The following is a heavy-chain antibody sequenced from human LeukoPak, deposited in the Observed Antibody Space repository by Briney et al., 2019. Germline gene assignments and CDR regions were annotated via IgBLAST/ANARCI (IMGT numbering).Heavy chain of an antibody. Sequence: PGGSLRLSCAASGFTVSSNYMSWVRQAPGKGLEWVSVIYSGGGTYYADSVKGRFTISRDNSKNTLYLQMNSLRAEDTAVYYCARDRRGVNDAFDIWGQGTMVTVSS. J-gene: IGHJ3*02. CDR1: GFTVSSNY. CDR2: IYSGGGT. V-gene: IGHV3-66*01. CDR3: ARDRRGVNDAFDI. D-gene: IGHD3-10*01.